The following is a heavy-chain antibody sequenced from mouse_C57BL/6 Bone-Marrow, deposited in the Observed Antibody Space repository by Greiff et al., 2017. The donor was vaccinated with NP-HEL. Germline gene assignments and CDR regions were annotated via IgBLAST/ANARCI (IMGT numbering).Heavy chain of an antibody. CDR2: IDPENGDT. J-gene: IGHJ3*01. V-gene: IGHV14-4*01. CDR1: GFNIKDYY. CDR3: TTSFSSSPY. D-gene: IGHD1-1*01. Sequence: VQLQQSGAELVRPGASVKLSCTASGFNIKDYYMHWVKQRPEQGLEWIGWIDPENGDTEYASKFQGKATITADTSSNTAYLQLSSLTSEDTAVYYCTTSFSSSPYWCQGTLVTVSA.